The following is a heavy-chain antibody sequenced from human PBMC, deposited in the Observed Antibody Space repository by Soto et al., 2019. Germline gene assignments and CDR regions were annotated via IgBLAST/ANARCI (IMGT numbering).Heavy chain of an antibody. D-gene: IGHD2-2*01. CDR3: ARVLFRTASSCYFT. CDR1: GFSFRSYA. J-gene: IGHJ5*02. V-gene: IGHV3-23*01. Sequence: EVLLLESGGGLVHPGGSLRLSCAGSGFSFRSYAIAWVRQAPGKGLEWVSAISGDAATTSYAESVKGRFAISRDNSKSTLYLQMSSLRVEDTAVYYCARVLFRTASSCYFTWGQGTLVTVSS. CDR2: ISGDAATT.